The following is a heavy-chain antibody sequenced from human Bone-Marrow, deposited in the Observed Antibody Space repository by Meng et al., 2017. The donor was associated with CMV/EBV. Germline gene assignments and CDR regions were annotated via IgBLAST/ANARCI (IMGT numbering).Heavy chain of an antibody. V-gene: IGHV3-23*01. CDR3: ARPGLTVAGTRWFDP. CDR1: GCTFSSDA. Sequence: SGCTFSSDAMSWGRKAPGKGLEWVSAIGADGAGIFYADSVKGRFTISEDNSKNTLFLQMNNLRAEDTALYYCARPGLTVAGTRWFDPWGQGTLVTVSS. D-gene: IGHD6-19*01. J-gene: IGHJ5*02. CDR2: IGADGAGI.